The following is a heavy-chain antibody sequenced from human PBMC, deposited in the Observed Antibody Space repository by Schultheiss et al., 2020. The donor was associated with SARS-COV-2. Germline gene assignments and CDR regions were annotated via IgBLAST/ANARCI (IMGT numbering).Heavy chain of an antibody. V-gene: IGHV4-34*01. J-gene: IGHJ6*02. CDR3: ARSGGRSSSSFVRRRKQHYLYPMDV. Sequence: SETLSLTCAVYGESFTSYSWSWVRQSPGKALQWIGEIHHTGGTNYNPPLMGRVTISLDTSNNQIFLSLTSVTAADTAVYFCARSGGRSSSSFVRRRKQHYLYPMDVWGQGATVTVSS. CDR2: IHHTGGT. D-gene: IGHD6-6*01. CDR1: GESFTSYS.